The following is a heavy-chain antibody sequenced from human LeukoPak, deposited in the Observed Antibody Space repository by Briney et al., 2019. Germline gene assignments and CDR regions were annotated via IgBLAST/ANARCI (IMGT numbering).Heavy chain of an antibody. CDR1: GFTFSSYT. CDR2: ISSSSSYT. J-gene: IGHJ4*02. V-gene: IGHV3-21*01. D-gene: IGHD1-26*01. Sequence: GGSLRLSCAASGFTFSSYTMTWVRQAPGKGLEWVSSISSSSSYTYYADSVKGRFTISRDTAKNSLYLQMNSLRAEDTAVYFCARDELWYYFDYWGQGTLVTVSS. CDR3: ARDELWYYFDY.